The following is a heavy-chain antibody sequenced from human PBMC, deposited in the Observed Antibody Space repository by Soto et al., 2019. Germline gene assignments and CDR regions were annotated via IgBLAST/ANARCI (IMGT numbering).Heavy chain of an antibody. V-gene: IGHV6-1*01. Sequence: PSQTLSLTCAISGDSVSSNSATWNLIRQSPSRGLEWLGRTYYRSKWYNDYATSVKSRITINPDTSRNQFSLQLNSVIPEDTAVYYCARGVMPDLVSDVWGQGIMVTVSS. CDR3: ARGVMPDLVSDV. CDR2: TYYRSKWYN. D-gene: IGHD2-2*01. CDR1: GDSVSSNSAT. J-gene: IGHJ3*01.